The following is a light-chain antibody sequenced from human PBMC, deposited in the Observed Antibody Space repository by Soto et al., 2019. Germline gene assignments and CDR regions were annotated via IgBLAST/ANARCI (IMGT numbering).Light chain of an antibody. CDR3: QQYNTYPWT. Sequence: DIQMTQSPSTLSASVGDRVTITCRASQSISSWLAWYQQKPGKAPKVLIYKASSLESGVPSRFSGCGSVTEFTLPISSLQPDDFATYYCQQYNTYPWTFGQGTQVEIK. CDR2: KAS. V-gene: IGKV1-5*03. CDR1: QSISSW. J-gene: IGKJ1*01.